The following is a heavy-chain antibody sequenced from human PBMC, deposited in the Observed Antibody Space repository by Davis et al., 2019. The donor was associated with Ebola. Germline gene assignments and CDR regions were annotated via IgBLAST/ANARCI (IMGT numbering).Heavy chain of an antibody. D-gene: IGHD6-19*01. CDR2: IYDQST. CDR3: ATTQWLREFDN. Sequence: GESLKISCAASGFTFRSYWMGWVRQAPGKGLEWVSVIYDQSTAYADAVRGRFIISRDKSNNTLYLEMSSLRVDDTAVYYCATTQWLREFDNWGQGTLVTVSS. CDR1: GFTFRSYW. V-gene: IGHV3-53*05. J-gene: IGHJ4*02.